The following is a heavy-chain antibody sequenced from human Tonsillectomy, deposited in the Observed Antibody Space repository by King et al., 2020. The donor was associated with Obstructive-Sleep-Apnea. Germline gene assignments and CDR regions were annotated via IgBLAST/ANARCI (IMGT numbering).Heavy chain of an antibody. CDR2: IWYNGSNK. CDR1: GFTFSSYG. Sequence: VQLVESGGGVVQPGRSLRLSCVASGFTFSSYGMHWVRQAPGKGLEWVAVIWYNGSNKYYADSVKGRFTISRDNSKNTLFLQMNSLRAEDTAVYYCARDYYGSEDVDSWGQGTLVTVSS. D-gene: IGHD3-10*01. V-gene: IGHV3-33*01. J-gene: IGHJ1*01. CDR3: ARDYYGSEDVDS.